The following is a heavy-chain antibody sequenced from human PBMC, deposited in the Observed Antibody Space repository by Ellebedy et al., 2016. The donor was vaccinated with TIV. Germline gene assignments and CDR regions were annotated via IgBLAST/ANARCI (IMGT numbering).Heavy chain of an antibody. CDR2: VSPNSGYT. Sequence: AASVKVSCKASGYTFTTYDINWVRQATGQGLEWMGWVSPNSGYTSYAQKFQGRVTMTRDTSITTAYMELSSLKSEDTAVYYCTGGLWELIDWGQGTLVTVSS. V-gene: IGHV1-8*01. CDR1: GYTFTTYD. D-gene: IGHD1-26*01. CDR3: TGGLWELID. J-gene: IGHJ4*02.